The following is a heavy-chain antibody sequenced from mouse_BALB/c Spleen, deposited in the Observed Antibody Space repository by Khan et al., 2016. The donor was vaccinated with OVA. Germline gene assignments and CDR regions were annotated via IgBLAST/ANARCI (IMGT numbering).Heavy chain of an antibody. Sequence: EVQLQESGPGLVKPSQSLSLTCTVTGYSITSDYAWNWIRQFPGNKLEWMGFISYSGNTKYNPSLKSRFSFTRDTSKNQFFLQLNSVTTEDTATYSCARVYGGDFDYWGQGTSLTVSS. CDR1: GYSITSDYA. D-gene: IGHD1-1*01. CDR3: ARVYGGDFDY. V-gene: IGHV3-2*02. CDR2: ISYSGNT. J-gene: IGHJ2*02.